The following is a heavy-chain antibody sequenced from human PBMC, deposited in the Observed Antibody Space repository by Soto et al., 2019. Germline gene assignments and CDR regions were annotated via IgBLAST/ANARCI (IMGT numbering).Heavy chain of an antibody. CDR1: GGTFNTYA. V-gene: IGHV1-69*19. Sequence: QVQLVQSGAEMKKPGSSVKVSCQSSGGTFNTYAMNWVRQAPGQGPEWMGVISLMFGAANYAPKFQGRVTITAADSTGTSYMQLSSLASEDTALYFCAREVQVHTPAFVYWGQGTLVTVSS. J-gene: IGHJ4*02. D-gene: IGHD3-10*01. CDR3: AREVQVHTPAFVY. CDR2: ISLMFGAA.